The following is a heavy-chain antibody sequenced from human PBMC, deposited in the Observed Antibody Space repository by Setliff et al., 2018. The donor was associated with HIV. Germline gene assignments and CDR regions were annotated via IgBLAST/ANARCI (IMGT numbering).Heavy chain of an antibody. CDR3: ARGGRSTVTEWAWFDP. D-gene: IGHD4-4*01. CDR1: GGSVHSGNYH. J-gene: IGHJ5*02. CDR2: IYTSGST. Sequence: SETLSLTCSVSGGSVHSGNYHWAWIRQPPGKGLEWIGHIYTSGSTNYNPSLKSRVTISGDTTKNQISLKLTSVTAADTAVYYCARGGRSTVTEWAWFDPWGQGTLVTVSS. V-gene: IGHV4-61*01.